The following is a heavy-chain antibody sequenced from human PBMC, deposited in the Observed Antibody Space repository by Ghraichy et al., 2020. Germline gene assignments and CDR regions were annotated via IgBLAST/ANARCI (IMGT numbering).Heavy chain of an antibody. CDR2: ISSGSTYI. Sequence: SCAASGFTFSSYNMNWVRQAPGKGLEWVSSISSGSTYIYFADSVKGRFTVSRDNAKNSLYLQMNSLRVDDTAVYYCARGPGSGLYNSYYFDHWGQGTLVSVSS. CDR1: GFTFSSYN. V-gene: IGHV3-21*01. CDR3: ARGPGSGLYNSYYFDH. J-gene: IGHJ4*02. D-gene: IGHD3-10*01.